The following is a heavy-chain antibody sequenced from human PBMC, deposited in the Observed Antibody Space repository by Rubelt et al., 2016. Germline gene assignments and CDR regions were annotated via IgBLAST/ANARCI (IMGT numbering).Heavy chain of an antibody. CDR3: ARAPSQPVGDNWFDP. J-gene: IGHJ5*02. CDR1: GGSFSGYY. D-gene: IGHD2-15*01. V-gene: IGHV4-34*01. CDR2: IYYSGST. Sequence: QVQLHQWGAGLLKPSETLSLTCAVYGGSFSGYYWSWIRQPPGKGLEWIGYIYYSGSTNYNPSLNGRITISVDTSKNQFSLKLSSVTAADTAVYYCARAPSQPVGDNWFDPWGQGTLVTVSS.